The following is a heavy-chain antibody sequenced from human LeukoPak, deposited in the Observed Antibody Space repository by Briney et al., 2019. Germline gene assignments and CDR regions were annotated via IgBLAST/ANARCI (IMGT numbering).Heavy chain of an antibody. CDR1: GGSISSYY. CDR2: IYYSGST. CDR3: ARTNGATTPFDY. D-gene: IGHD5-24*01. Sequence: SETLSLTCTVSGGSISSYYWSWIRQPPGKGLEWIGYIYYSGSTNYNPSLKSRVTISVDTSKNQFSLKLSSVTAADTAVYYCARTNGATTPFDYWGQGTLVTVSS. J-gene: IGHJ4*02. V-gene: IGHV4-59*01.